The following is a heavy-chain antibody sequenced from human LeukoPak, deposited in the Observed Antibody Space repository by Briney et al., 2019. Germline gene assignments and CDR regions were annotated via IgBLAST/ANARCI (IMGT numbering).Heavy chain of an antibody. CDR2: ISAYNGNT. D-gene: IGHD2-15*01. J-gene: IGHJ4*02. CDR1: GYTFTSYG. V-gene: IGHV1-18*01. Sequence: ASVTLSCKASGYTFTSYGISWVRQAPGQGLEWMGWISAYNGNTNYAQKLQGRVTMTTDTSTSTAYMELRSLRSDDTAVYYCARDRTYCSGGSCYPDYFDYWGQGTLVTVSS. CDR3: ARDRTYCSGGSCYPDYFDY.